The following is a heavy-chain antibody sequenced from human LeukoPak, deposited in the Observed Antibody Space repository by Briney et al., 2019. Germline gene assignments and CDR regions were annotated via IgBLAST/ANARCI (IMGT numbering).Heavy chain of an antibody. CDR2: IYYSGST. V-gene: IGHV4-59*01. J-gene: IGHJ2*01. D-gene: IGHD3-22*01. CDR1: GGSISNYY. CDR3: ARGGASSASDWYLDL. Sequence: SETLSLTCTVSGGSISNYYWGWIRQPPGKGLEWLGYIYYSGSTNYNPSLKSRVTISVDTSKNQFSLKLTSVTAADTAVYYCARGGASSASDWYLDLWGRGTLVTVSS.